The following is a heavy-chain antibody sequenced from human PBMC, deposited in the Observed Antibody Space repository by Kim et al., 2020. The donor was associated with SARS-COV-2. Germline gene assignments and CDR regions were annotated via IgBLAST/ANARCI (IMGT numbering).Heavy chain of an antibody. D-gene: IGHD2-2*01. V-gene: IGHV4-4*07. CDR3: ARDLGTGSTIVKGGAFDI. Sequence: SETLSLTCTVSSGSFSTYTWSWVRQAAGKGPEWIGRIYSTGSANYNPSLQSRLTLSVDPSKKEFSLKLASVTAADTAVYFCARDLGTGSTIVKGGAFDI. CDR2: IYSTGSA. CDR1: SGSFSTYT. J-gene: IGHJ3*02.